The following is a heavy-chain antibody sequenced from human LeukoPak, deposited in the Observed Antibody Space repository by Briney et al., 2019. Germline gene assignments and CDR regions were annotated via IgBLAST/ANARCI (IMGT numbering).Heavy chain of an antibody. CDR3: ARDRVTTNTPYFDS. V-gene: IGHV1-2*02. D-gene: IGHD4-17*01. CDR1: GYTFTGYY. Sequence: ASVKVSFKPSGYTFTGYYMHWVRQAPGQGLEWMGWINLNSGGTNYAQNFQGRVTMTRDTSITTAYMELSRLTSDDTAVYYCARDRVTTNTPYFDSWGQGTLVTVSS. CDR2: INLNSGGT. J-gene: IGHJ4*02.